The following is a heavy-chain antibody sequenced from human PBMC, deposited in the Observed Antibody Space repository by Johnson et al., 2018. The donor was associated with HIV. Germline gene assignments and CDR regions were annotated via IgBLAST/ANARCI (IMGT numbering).Heavy chain of an antibody. CDR2: IRSKANSYAT. CDR1: GFTFSGSG. CDR3: ARERPSKWLRSNDDAFDI. V-gene: IGHV3-73*01. D-gene: IGHD5-12*01. J-gene: IGHJ3*02. Sequence: VQLVESGGGLVKPGGSLRLSCAASGFTFSGSGMHWVRQASGKGLEWVGRIRSKANSYATVYSASVKGRFTISRDNSKNTLYLQMNSLRAEETAVDYCARERPSKWLRSNDDAFDIWGQGTMVTVSS.